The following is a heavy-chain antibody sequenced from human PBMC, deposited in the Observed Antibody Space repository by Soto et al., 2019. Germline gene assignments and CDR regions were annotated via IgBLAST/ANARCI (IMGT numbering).Heavy chain of an antibody. V-gene: IGHV4-39*01. CDR3: ARHFQWADKTMVRGTPVLSVGMDV. J-gene: IGHJ6*02. CDR2: IYHSGST. D-gene: IGHD3-10*01. CDR1: GGSISSSSYY. Sequence: SETLSLTCTVSGGSISSSSYYWGWIRQPPGKGLEWIGSIYHSGSTYYNPSLKSRVTISVDTSKNQFSLKLSSVTAADTAVYYCARHFQWADKTMVRGTPVLSVGMDVWGQGTTVTVSS.